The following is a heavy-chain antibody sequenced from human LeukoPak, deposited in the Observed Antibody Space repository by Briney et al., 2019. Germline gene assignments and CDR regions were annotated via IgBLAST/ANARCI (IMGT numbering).Heavy chain of an antibody. CDR1: GFTFSSYG. J-gene: IGHJ6*02. D-gene: IGHD6-25*01. CDR2: ISYDGSNK. V-gene: IGHV3-30*03. CDR3: ARDGSGAAADYQYYYGMDV. Sequence: PGRSLRLSCAASGFTFSSYGMHLVRQAPGKGLEWVAVISYDGSNKYYADSVKGRFTISRDNSKNTLYLQMNSLRTEDTAVYYCARDGSGAAADYQYYYGMDVWGQGTTVTVSS.